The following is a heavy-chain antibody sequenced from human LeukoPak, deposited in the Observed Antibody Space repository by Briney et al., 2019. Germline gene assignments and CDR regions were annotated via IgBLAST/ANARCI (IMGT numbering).Heavy chain of an antibody. J-gene: IGHJ3*02. CDR1: GGSISSSSYY. Sequence: SETLSLTCTVSGGSISSSSYYWGWIRQPPGKGLEWIGSIYYSGSTYYNPSLKSRVTISVDTSKNQFSLKLSSVTAADTAVYYCARRNGPGAFDIWGQGTMVTVSS. CDR3: ARRNGPGAFDI. D-gene: IGHD1-1*01. CDR2: IYYSGST. V-gene: IGHV4-39*01.